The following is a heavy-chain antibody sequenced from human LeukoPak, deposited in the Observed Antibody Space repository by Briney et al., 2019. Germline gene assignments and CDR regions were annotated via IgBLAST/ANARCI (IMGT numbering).Heavy chain of an antibody. CDR2: MYTSGST. CDR3: ARDRGSGSMQGYYFDY. Sequence: SETLSLTCTVSGGSIRSYYWTWIRQPAGKGLEWIGRMYTSGSTNYNPSLRSRVTMSVDTSKNQFSLNLTSVTAADTAVYYCARDRGSGSMQGYYFDYWGQGTLVTVSS. D-gene: IGHD3-10*01. V-gene: IGHV4-4*07. CDR1: GGSIRSYY. J-gene: IGHJ4*02.